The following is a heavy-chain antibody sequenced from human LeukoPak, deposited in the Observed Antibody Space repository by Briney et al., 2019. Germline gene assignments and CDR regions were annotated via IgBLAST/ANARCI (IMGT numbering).Heavy chain of an antibody. CDR2: ISSSRSYI. J-gene: IGHJ3*02. D-gene: IGHD3-22*01. CDR1: GFTFSNYT. CDR3: ARGEGLWDSSGYGGAFDI. V-gene: IGHV3-21*01. Sequence: GGSLRLSCAASGFTFSNYTMNWVRQAPGKGLEWVSSISSSRSYIFYADSVKGRFIISRDNSKNTLYLQMNSLRAEDTAVYYCARGEGLWDSSGYGGAFDIWGQGTMATVSS.